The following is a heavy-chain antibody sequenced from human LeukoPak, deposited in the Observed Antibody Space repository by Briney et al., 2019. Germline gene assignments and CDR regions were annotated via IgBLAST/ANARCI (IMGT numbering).Heavy chain of an antibody. CDR1: GFTFGGSA. D-gene: IGHD6-19*01. J-gene: IGHJ3*02. Sequence: GGSLRLSCAASGFTFGGSAMHWVRQASGKGLEWVGRIRSKVNSYGTAYGASVKGRFIISRDDSKNTAYLQMNSLKTEDTAVYYCARRNIAVTGTLDAFDIWGQGTMVTVSS. V-gene: IGHV3-73*01. CDR3: ARRNIAVTGTLDAFDI. CDR2: IRSKVNSYGT.